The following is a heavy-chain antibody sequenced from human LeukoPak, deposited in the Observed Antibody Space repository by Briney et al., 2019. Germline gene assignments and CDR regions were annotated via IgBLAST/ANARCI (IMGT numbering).Heavy chain of an antibody. CDR2: ISSSGGTI. J-gene: IGHJ5*02. D-gene: IGHD3-10*02. V-gene: IGHV3-48*03. CDR1: GFTFSHYE. CDR3: ARADVGPFDP. Sequence: PGGSLRLSCIGSGFTFSHYEMNWVHQAPGKGLEWVSYISSSGGTIYYADSVKGRSTISRDNAKNSLYLQVNSLRAEDTAVYYCARADVGPFDPWGQGTLVTVSS.